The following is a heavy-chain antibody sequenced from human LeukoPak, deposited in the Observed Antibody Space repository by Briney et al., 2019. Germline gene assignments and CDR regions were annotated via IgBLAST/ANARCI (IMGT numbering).Heavy chain of an antibody. D-gene: IGHD2-8*01. CDR2: IPYDGNNE. Sequence: GGSLRLSCAASGFTFRRHALHRVRQAPGKGLEWVAVIPYDGNNEYYADSVKGRFTISRDNSKDTSYLQMNSLRAEDTAVYYCARDYRVYYFDYWGQGTLVTVSS. J-gene: IGHJ4*02. V-gene: IGHV3-30-3*01. CDR1: GFTFRRHA. CDR3: ARDYRVYYFDY.